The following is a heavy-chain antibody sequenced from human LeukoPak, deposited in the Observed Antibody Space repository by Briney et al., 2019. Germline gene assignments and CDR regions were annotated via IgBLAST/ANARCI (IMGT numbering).Heavy chain of an antibody. V-gene: IGHV4-59*01. Sequence: PSETLSLTCTVSGGSISSYYWSWIRQPPGKGLEWIGYMYYSGGINYNPSLKSRVTISVDTSKNQFSLRLSSVTAADTAVYYCAGHVNTAMVLKDWGQGTLVTVPS. CDR1: GGSISSYY. CDR3: AGHVNTAMVLKD. J-gene: IGHJ4*02. D-gene: IGHD5-18*01. CDR2: MYYSGGI.